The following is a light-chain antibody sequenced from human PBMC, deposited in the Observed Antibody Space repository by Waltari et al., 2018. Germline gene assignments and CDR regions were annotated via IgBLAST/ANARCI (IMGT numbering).Light chain of an antibody. Sequence: QSGLTQPPSVSGAPGQRVTIPCTGSSSHTGAGSAVPGYQLLPGTAPNLLIYGNSNRPSGVPDLFSGSKSGTSASLAITGLQAEDEAGYYCQSYDSSLSGSVFGGGTKLTVL. J-gene: IGLJ2*01. V-gene: IGLV1-40*01. CDR2: GNS. CDR1: SSHTGAGSA. CDR3: QSYDSSLSGSV.